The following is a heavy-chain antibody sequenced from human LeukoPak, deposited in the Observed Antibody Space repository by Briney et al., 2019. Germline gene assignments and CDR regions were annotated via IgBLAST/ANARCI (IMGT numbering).Heavy chain of an antibody. V-gene: IGHV3-23*01. CDR1: GFTFTNYG. Sequence: GGSLRLSCVASGFTFTNYGMGWVRQAPGKGLEWVSAISGSGGSTYYADSVKGRFTISRDNSKNTLYLQMNSLRAEDTAVYYCPRSGSYHYYYYYGMDVWGQGTTVTVSS. J-gene: IGHJ6*02. D-gene: IGHD3-10*01. CDR3: PRSGSYHYYYYYGMDV. CDR2: ISGSGGST.